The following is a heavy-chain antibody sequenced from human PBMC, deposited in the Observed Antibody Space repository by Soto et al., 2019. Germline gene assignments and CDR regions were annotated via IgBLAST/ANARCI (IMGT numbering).Heavy chain of an antibody. D-gene: IGHD6-19*01. V-gene: IGHV3-66*01. CDR3: ARSYSSGSNGYYYYYGMDV. J-gene: IGHJ6*02. Sequence: GGSLRLSCAAPGFTVSSNYMSWVRQAPGKGLEWVSVIYSGGSTYYADSVKGRFTISRDNSKNTLYLQMNSLRAEDTAVYYCARSYSSGSNGYYYYYGMDVWGQGTTVTVSS. CDR2: IYSGGST. CDR1: GFTVSSNY.